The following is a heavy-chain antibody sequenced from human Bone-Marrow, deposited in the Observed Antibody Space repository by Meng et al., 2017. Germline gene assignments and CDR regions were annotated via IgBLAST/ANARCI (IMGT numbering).Heavy chain of an antibody. Sequence: VRLTEPGPGRVKASGTLSLHCAVAGGSIISINWWTWVRQPPGKGLEWIGEIFHTGNTNFHPSLKSRVTISVDKSKNQFSLKLNSVTAADTAVYYCARVDWSGGNPIDSWGQGTLVTVFS. V-gene: IGHV4-4*02. CDR1: GGSIISINW. CDR2: IFHTGNT. J-gene: IGHJ4*02. CDR3: ARVDWSGGNPIDS. D-gene: IGHD3-10*01.